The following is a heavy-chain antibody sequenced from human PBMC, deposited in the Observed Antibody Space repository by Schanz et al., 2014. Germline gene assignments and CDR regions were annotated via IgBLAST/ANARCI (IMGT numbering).Heavy chain of an antibody. D-gene: IGHD2-15*01. CDR1: GGFISSGGYS. J-gene: IGHJ2*01. Sequence: QVQLQESGPGLVKPSQTLSLTCAVSGGFISSGGYSWSWIRQPPGKGLEWIGYIYYSGSTYYNPSLKSRVIISADTSKNQFSLKLYSVTAADTAVYYCARDEGSFSTPSGYFDLWGRGTLVTVSS. V-gene: IGHV4-30-4*07. CDR2: IYYSGST. CDR3: ARDEGSFSTPSGYFDL.